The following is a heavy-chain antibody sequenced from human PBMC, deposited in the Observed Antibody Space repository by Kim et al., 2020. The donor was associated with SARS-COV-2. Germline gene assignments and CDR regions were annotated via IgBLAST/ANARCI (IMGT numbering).Heavy chain of an antibody. CDR1: GFRFSTSY. J-gene: IGHJ4*02. CDR2: MKGDGSEV. CDR3: ARDFLYKAFDY. V-gene: IGHV3-7*01. D-gene: IGHD1-20*01. Sequence: GGSLRLSCAASGFRFSTSYMAWVRQAPRKGPEWVAEMKGDGSEVAYADPVKGRFSISRDNAKTSLYLQMDGLRVEDTAIYYCARDFLYKAFDYWGQGTLVTVAS.